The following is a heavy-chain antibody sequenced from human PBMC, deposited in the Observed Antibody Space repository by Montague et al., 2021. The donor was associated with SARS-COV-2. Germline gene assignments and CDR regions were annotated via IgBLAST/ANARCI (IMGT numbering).Heavy chain of an antibody. V-gene: IGHV3-30*04. D-gene: IGHD5-12*01. CDR2: ISYDGSNK. J-gene: IGHJ6*02. CDR3: ARDWDGYDLDYGMDV. Sequence: RRLSFAASGFTFSSYAMHWVRQAPGKGLEWVAVISYDGSNKYYVDSVKGRFTISRDNSKNTLYLQMNSLRAEDTAVYYCARDWDGYDLDYGMDVWGQGTTVTVSS. CDR1: GFTFSSYA.